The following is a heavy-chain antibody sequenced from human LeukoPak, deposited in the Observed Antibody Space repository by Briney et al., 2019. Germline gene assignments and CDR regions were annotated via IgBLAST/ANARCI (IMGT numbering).Heavy chain of an antibody. Sequence: GGSLRLSCAASGFTFSNRWMSWVRQAPGKGLEWVANIRHDGGEKYYVGSVRGRFTISRDNAKNSLYLQMNSLRAEDTAVYYCARAGGDYYYGMDVWGQGTTVTVSS. CDR2: IRHDGGEK. V-gene: IGHV3-7*03. CDR3: ARAGGDYYYGMDV. D-gene: IGHD3-10*01. J-gene: IGHJ6*02. CDR1: GFTFSNRW.